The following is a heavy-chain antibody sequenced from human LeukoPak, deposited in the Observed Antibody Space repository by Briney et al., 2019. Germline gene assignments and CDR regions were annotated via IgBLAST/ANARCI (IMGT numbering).Heavy chain of an antibody. CDR1: GYTFTSYY. Sequence: ASVKVSCKASGYTFTSYYMHWVRQAPGQGLEWMGWINPNSGGTNYAQKFQGRVTMTRDTSISTAYMELSRLRSDDTAVYYCASSYGSGSYYIGPFDPWGQGTLVTVSS. CDR2: INPNSGGT. CDR3: ASSYGSGSYYIGPFDP. V-gene: IGHV1-2*02. J-gene: IGHJ5*02. D-gene: IGHD3-10*01.